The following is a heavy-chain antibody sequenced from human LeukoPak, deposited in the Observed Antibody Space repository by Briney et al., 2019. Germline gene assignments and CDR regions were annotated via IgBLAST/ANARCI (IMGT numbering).Heavy chain of an antibody. CDR1: GGSISSYY. CDR2: IYYSGST. D-gene: IGHD3-22*01. CDR3: ARAPLPADYYDSIGYSPYYFDY. J-gene: IGHJ4*02. V-gene: IGHV4-59*01. Sequence: SETLSLTCTVSGGSISSYYWSWIRQPPGKGLEWIGYIYYSGSTNYNPSLKSRVTISVDTSKNQFSLKLSSVTAADTAVYYCARAPLPADYYDSIGYSPYYFDYWGQGTLVTVSS.